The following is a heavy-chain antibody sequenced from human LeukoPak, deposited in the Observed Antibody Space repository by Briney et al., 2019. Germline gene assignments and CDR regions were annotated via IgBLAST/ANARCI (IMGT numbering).Heavy chain of an antibody. CDR2: IHYSGST. J-gene: IGHJ5*02. V-gene: IGHV4-39*07. Sequence: SETLSLTCTVSGGSISSSSYYWGWIRQPPWKGLEWIGSIHYSGSTNYNPSLKSRVTISVDTSKNQFSLKLSSVTAADTAVYYCARDNEPTVTFTPTSFDPWGQGTLVTVSS. D-gene: IGHD4-17*01. CDR3: ARDNEPTVTFTPTSFDP. CDR1: GGSISSSSYY.